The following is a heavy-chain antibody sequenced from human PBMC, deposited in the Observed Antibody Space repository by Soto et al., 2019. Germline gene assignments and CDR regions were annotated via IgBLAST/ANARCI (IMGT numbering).Heavy chain of an antibody. CDR1: GFTFTSYA. J-gene: IGHJ5*02. D-gene: IGHD6-13*01. CDR3: ARLEGQLVRWFDP. V-gene: IGHV3-23*01. CDR2: ISGSGGST. Sequence: EVQLLESGGGLVQPGGSLRLSCAASGFTFTSYAMSWVRQAPGQGLEWISAISGSGGSTYYADSVKGRFTISRDNSKNTLYLQMNSLRAEDTAIYYCARLEGQLVRWFDPWGQGTLVTVSS.